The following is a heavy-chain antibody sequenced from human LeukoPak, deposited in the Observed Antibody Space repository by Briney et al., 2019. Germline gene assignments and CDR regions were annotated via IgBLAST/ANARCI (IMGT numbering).Heavy chain of an antibody. CDR3: ARYCSSTSCYSASPYGMDV. D-gene: IGHD2-2*01. CDR1: GFTFSVHY. CDR2: SRIKANSYTT. J-gene: IGHJ6*04. Sequence: PGGSLRLSCAASGFTFSVHYMDWVRQAPGKGLEWVGRSRIKANSYTTEYAASVKGRFTISRDDSKNSLYLQMSSLKTEDTAVYYCARYCSSTSCYSASPYGMDVWGKGTTVTVSS. V-gene: IGHV3-72*01.